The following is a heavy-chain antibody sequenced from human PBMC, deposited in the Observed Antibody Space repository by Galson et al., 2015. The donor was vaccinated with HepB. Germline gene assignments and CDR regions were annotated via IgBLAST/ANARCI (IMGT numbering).Heavy chain of an antibody. CDR3: AKGPSRFRELFYYWYFDL. CDR2: ISGSGGST. J-gene: IGHJ2*01. CDR1: GFTFSSYA. Sequence: SLRLSCAASGFTFSSYAMSWVRQAPGKGLEWVSAISGSGGSTYYADSVKGRFTISRDNSKNTLYLQMNSLRAEDTAVYYCAKGPSRFRELFYYWYFDLWGRGTLVTVSS. V-gene: IGHV3-23*01. D-gene: IGHD3-10*01.